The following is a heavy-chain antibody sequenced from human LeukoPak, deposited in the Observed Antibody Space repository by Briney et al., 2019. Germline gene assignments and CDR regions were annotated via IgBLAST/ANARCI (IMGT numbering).Heavy chain of an antibody. Sequence: SETLSLTCTVSGGSISSSSYSWGWIRQPPGKGLEWIGSIYYSGSTYYNPYLKSPVTVYVDTSKNQFSLKLSSVTAADTAVYYRARSMKYYYGSGSYYPPLDYWGQGTLVTVSS. CDR2: IYYSGST. D-gene: IGHD3-10*01. CDR3: ARSMKYYYGSGSYYPPLDY. J-gene: IGHJ4*02. CDR1: GGSISSSSYS. V-gene: IGHV4-39*01.